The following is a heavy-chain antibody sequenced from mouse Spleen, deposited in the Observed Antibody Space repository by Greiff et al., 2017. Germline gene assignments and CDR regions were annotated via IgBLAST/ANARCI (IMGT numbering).Heavy chain of an antibody. CDR1: GYSFTGYY. V-gene: IGHV1-42*01. CDR2: INPSTGGT. Sequence: VQLQQSGPELVKPGASVKISCKASGYSFTGYYMNWVKQSPEKSLEWIGEINPSTGGTTYNQKFKAKATLTVDKSSSTAYMQLKSLTSEDSAVYYGAHYGDFLDAMDYWGQGTSVTVSS. J-gene: IGHJ4*01. D-gene: IGHD2-13*01. CDR3: AHYGDFLDAMDY.